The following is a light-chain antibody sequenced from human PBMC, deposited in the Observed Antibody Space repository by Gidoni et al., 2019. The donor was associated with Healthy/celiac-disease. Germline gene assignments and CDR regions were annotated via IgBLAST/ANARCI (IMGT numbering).Light chain of an antibody. CDR1: QSISSY. V-gene: IGKV1-39*01. J-gene: IGKJ4*01. Sequence: DIKMTQSPSSLSASVGDRVTITCRASQSISSYLNWYQQEPGKAPKLLIYAACSLQSGVPSRFSGNGSGTNFTLTISSLQPEDSATYSCQQSYSTPLTFGGETKVEIK. CDR3: QQSYSTPLT. CDR2: AAC.